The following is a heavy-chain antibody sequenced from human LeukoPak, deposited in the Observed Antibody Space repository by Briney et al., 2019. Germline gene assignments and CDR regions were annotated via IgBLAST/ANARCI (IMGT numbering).Heavy chain of an antibody. D-gene: IGHD3-22*01. CDR2: ISPNSGGT. J-gene: IGHJ4*02. Sequence: ASVKVSCKASGYTFTGYYMHWVRQAPGQGLEWMGWISPNSGGTNYAQKFQGRVTMTRDTSISTAYMELSRLRSDDTAVYYCARGAYYYDSSGSNFGGYWGQGTLVTVSS. V-gene: IGHV1-2*02. CDR3: ARGAYYYDSSGSNFGGY. CDR1: GYTFTGYY.